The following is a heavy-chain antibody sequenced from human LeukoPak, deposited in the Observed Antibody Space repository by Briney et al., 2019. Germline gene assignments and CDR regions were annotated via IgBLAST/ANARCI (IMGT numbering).Heavy chain of an antibody. D-gene: IGHD3-22*01. J-gene: IGHJ2*01. CDR2: SYYGGST. V-gene: IGHV4-39*07. CDR3: ARSGIARSIVVVITDWYFDL. Sequence: SETLSVTCTVSGGSISSSSYYWGWIRQPPGKGLEWIGSSYYGGSTYYNPSLKSRVTISVDTSKNQFSLKLSSVTAADTAVYYCARSGIARSIVVVITDWYFDLWGRGTLVTVS. CDR1: GGSISSSSYY.